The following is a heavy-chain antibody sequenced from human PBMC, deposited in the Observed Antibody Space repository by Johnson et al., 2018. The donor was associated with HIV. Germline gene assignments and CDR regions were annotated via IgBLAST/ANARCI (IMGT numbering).Heavy chain of an antibody. J-gene: IGHJ3*02. CDR1: GFTFDDYG. CDR2: IDWNGGSS. Sequence: VQLVESGGGVVQPGRSLRLSCAASGFTFDDYGMTWVRQAPGKGLEWVSGIDWNGGSSGYADSVKGRFSISRDNGKNSLYLQMNSLRAEDTALYYCAKDIGGSAAAQGAFDIWGQGTMVTVSS. CDR3: AKDIGGSAAAQGAFDI. D-gene: IGHD6-13*01. V-gene: IGHV3-20*04.